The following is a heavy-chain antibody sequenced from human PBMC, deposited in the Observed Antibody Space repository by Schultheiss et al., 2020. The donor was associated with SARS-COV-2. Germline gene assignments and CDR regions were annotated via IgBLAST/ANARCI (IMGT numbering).Heavy chain of an antibody. J-gene: IGHJ3*01. CDR1: GGSFSGYY. Sequence: SETLSLTCAVYGGSFSGYYWSWIRQPPGKGLEWIGYIYYSGSTNYNPSLKSRVTISVDTSKNQFSLKLSSVTAADTAVYYCARDKGFRGLFAFDLWGQGTMVTVSS. CDR3: ARDKGFRGLFAFDL. CDR2: IYYSGST. V-gene: IGHV4-59*01. D-gene: IGHD2-15*01.